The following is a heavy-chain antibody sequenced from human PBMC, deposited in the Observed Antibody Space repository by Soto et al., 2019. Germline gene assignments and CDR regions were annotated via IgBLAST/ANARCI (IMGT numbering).Heavy chain of an antibody. Sequence: PGGPLRLSCAASGFRFSNAWMNWVRQAPGKGLEWVGRIKRKTDGETTDYAAPVKGRFTMSRDDSKNTLYLQMDSLKTEDTAVYYCTTDYCTIRTWCLNYWGQGTLVRASS. CDR2: IKRKTDGETT. CDR3: TTDYCTIRTWCLNY. CDR1: GFRFSNAW. D-gene: IGHD2-8*01. V-gene: IGHV3-15*07. J-gene: IGHJ4*02.